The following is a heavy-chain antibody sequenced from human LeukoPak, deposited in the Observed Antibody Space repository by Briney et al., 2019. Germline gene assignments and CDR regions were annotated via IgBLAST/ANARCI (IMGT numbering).Heavy chain of an antibody. Sequence: SETLSLTCTVSGGSISSSSYYWGWIRQPPGKGLEWIGSIYYSGSTYYNPSLKSRVTISVDTSKNQFSLKLSSVTAADTAVYYCARRSRSVAGIYYYYYMDVWGKGTTVTVSS. CDR1: GGSISSSSYY. CDR3: ARRSRSVAGIYYYYYMDV. CDR2: IYYSGST. D-gene: IGHD6-19*01. J-gene: IGHJ6*03. V-gene: IGHV4-39*01.